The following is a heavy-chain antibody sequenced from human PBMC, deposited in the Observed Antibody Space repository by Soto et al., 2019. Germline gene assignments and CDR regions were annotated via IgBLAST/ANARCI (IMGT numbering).Heavy chain of an antibody. CDR3: AREAGSGSYYPEDY. J-gene: IGHJ4*02. CDR1: GYTFSNYA. Sequence: QVQLVQSGAELKNPGASVRVSCKASGYTFSNYAITWVRQAPGQGLEWMGWIFPYNGDTKYAQSVQGRLTMTTDTSTSTAYMELRSLRSDDTAVYYCAREAGSGSYYPEDYWGQGTLVSVSS. D-gene: IGHD1-26*01. V-gene: IGHV1-18*04. CDR2: IFPYNGDT.